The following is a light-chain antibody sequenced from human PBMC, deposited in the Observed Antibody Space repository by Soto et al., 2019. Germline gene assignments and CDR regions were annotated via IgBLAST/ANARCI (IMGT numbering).Light chain of an antibody. Sequence: QSALTQPASVSGSPGQSITISCTGTISDVGSYNLVSWYQQHPGRAPKVMIYEVSKRPSGVSNRFSGSKSGNTASLTISGLQAEDDADYYCCSYAVSPTFGVFGTGTKVTVL. CDR2: EVS. V-gene: IGLV2-23*02. CDR3: CSYAVSPTFGV. J-gene: IGLJ1*01. CDR1: ISDVGSYNL.